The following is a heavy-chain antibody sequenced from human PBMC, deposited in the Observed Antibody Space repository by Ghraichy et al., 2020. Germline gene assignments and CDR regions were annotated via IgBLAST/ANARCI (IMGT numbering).Heavy chain of an antibody. CDR1: GYTFTAYQ. V-gene: IGHV1-2*06. D-gene: IGHD4/OR15-4a*01. J-gene: IGHJ3*01. CDR2: INLHSGII. CDR3: ARGKCDSANCPNDVFDL. Sequence: ASVKVSCKAFGYTFTAYQMHWVRQAPGQGLEWMGRINLHSGIIKSAQKFQERVTMTRDTSISTAYLELNRLRSDDTARYYCARGKCDSANCPNDVFDLWGQGTMVRVAS.